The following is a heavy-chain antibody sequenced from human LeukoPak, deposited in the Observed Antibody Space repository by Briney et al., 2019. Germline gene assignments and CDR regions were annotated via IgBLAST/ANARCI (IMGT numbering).Heavy chain of an antibody. CDR2: ISYDGSNK. Sequence: GGSLRLSCAASGFTFSSYAMHWVRQAPGKGLEWVAIISYDGSNKYYADSVKGRLTISRDNSKNTLYLQMSSLRAADTAVYFCARSSPTRVSDAVDIWGQGTLVTVSS. CDR3: ARSSPTRVSDAVDI. J-gene: IGHJ3*02. D-gene: IGHD6-13*01. V-gene: IGHV3-30*04. CDR1: GFTFSSYA.